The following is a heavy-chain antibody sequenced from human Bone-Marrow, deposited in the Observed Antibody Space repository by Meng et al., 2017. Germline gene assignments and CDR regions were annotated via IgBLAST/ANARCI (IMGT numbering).Heavy chain of an antibody. CDR3: ASRGGAMVPFLYYYYGMDV. V-gene: IGHV1-46*01. Sequence: ASVKVSCKASGYTFTSYYMHWVRQAPGQGLEWMGIINPSGGSTSYAQKFQGRVTMTRDTSTSTVYMELSSLRAEDTAVYYCASRGGAMVPFLYYYYGMDVWGQGTTVTVSS. J-gene: IGHJ6*02. D-gene: IGHD5-18*01. CDR1: GYTFTSYY. CDR2: INPSGGST.